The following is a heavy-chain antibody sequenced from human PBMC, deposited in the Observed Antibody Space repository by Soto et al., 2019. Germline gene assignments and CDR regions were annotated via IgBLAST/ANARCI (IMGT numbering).Heavy chain of an antibody. CDR2: INPSGGST. D-gene: IGHD3-22*01. V-gene: IGHV1-46*01. CDR1: GYTFTSYY. Sequence: ASVKVSCKASGYTFTSYYMHWVRQAPGQGLEWMGIINPSGGSTSYAQKFQGRVTMTRDTSTSTVYMELSSLRSEDTAAYYCARDYYDSSGWPLGFDYWGQGTLVTVSS. J-gene: IGHJ4*02. CDR3: ARDYYDSSGWPLGFDY.